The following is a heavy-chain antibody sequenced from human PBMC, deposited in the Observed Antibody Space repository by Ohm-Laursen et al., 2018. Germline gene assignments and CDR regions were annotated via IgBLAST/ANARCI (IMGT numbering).Heavy chain of an antibody. Sequence: SLRLSCAASGFTFDDYAMHWVRQAPGKGLEWVSGISGNSGRIVYADSVKGRFTISRDNAKNSLYLQMNSLRAEDTALYYCARVGLHCSGGSCIRTAPDYWGQGTLVTVSS. CDR2: ISGNSGRI. J-gene: IGHJ4*02. D-gene: IGHD2-15*01. CDR1: GFTFDDYA. V-gene: IGHV3-9*01. CDR3: ARVGLHCSGGSCIRTAPDY.